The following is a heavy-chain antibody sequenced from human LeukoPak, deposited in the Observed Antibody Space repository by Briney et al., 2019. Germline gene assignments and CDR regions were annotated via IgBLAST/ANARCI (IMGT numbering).Heavy chain of an antibody. Sequence: GGSLRLSCAASGFTFSSYEMNWVRQAPGKGLEWVANIKQDGSEKYYVDSVKGRFTISRDNAKNSLYLQMNSLRAEDTAVYYCASMSSGPYYFDYWGQGTLVTVSS. D-gene: IGHD3-22*01. CDR2: IKQDGSEK. CDR1: GFTFSSYE. CDR3: ASMSSGPYYFDY. J-gene: IGHJ4*02. V-gene: IGHV3-7*01.